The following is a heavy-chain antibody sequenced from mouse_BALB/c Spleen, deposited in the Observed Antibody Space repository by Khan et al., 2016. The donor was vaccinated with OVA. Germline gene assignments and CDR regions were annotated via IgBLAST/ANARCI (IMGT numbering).Heavy chain of an antibody. D-gene: IGHD1-2*01. CDR1: GYTFTDYY. V-gene: IGHV1-77*01. CDR3: ASRNYFGYTFAY. CDR2: ISPGSGDT. J-gene: IGHJ3*01. Sequence: QVQLQQSGAELARPGASVKLSCKASGYTFTDYYINWVKQRTGQGLEWIGEISPGSGDTYYNEKFKGKATLTADKSSSTVYMKLSSLTAEAAAVYFCASRNYFGYTFAYWGQGTLVTVSA.